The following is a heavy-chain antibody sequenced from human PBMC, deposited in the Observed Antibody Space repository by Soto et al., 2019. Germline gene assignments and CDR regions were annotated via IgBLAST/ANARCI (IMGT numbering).Heavy chain of an antibody. CDR3: ARGRVDIVVVVAAYDY. CDR2: ISAYNGNT. D-gene: IGHD2-15*01. J-gene: IGHJ4*02. Sequence: GASVKVSCKASGYTFTSYGISWVRQAPGQGLEWMGWISAYNGNTNYAQKLQGRVTMTTDTSTSTAYMEPRSLRSDDTAVYYCARGRVDIVVVVAAYDYWGQGTLVTVSS. CDR1: GYTFTSYG. V-gene: IGHV1-18*01.